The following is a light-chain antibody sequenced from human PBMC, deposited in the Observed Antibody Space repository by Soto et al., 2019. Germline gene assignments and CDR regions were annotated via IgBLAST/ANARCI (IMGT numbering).Light chain of an antibody. V-gene: IGLV1-44*01. CDR3: ATWHDSFYV. Sequence: QSVLTQPPSASGTPGQRVTVSCSGSTSNIGTNAVNWFQHLPGTAPKLLIYTNNQRPSGVPDRFSGSKSGTSASLAISGLQSEDEADYYCATWHDSFYVFGTGTKPPS. J-gene: IGLJ1*01. CDR1: TSNIGTNA. CDR2: TNN.